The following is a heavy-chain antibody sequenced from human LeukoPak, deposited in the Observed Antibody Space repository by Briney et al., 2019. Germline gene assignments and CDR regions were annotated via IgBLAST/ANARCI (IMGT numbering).Heavy chain of an antibody. Sequence: GGSLRLSCAASGFTFSTYGMSWVRQAPGKGLEWLSYISGSSSAINYADSVKGRFTISRDNAKNSLFLQMNSLRAEDTAVYYCATYSGYGRIFDYWGQGTLVTVSS. J-gene: IGHJ4*02. CDR1: GFTFSTYG. D-gene: IGHD5-12*01. CDR3: ATYSGYGRIFDY. CDR2: ISGSSSAI. V-gene: IGHV3-48*01.